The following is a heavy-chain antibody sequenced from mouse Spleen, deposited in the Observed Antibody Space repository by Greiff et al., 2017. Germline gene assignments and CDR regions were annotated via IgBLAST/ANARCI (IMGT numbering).Heavy chain of an antibody. CDR3: TEDGYYD. CDR1: GYTFTSYW. V-gene: IGHV1S127*01. CDR2: IDPSDSYT. J-gene: IGHJ3*01. D-gene: IGHD2-3*01. Sequence: VQLQQPGAELVKPGASVKMSCKASGYTFTSYWMHWVKQRPGQGLEWIGVIDPSDSYTSYNQKFKGKATLTVDTSSSTAYMQLSSLTSEDSAVYYCTEDGYYDWGQGTLVTVSA.